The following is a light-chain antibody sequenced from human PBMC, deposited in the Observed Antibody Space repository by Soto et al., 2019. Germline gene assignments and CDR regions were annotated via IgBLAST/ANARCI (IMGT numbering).Light chain of an antibody. Sequence: QSVLTQPRSVSGSPGQSVTISCTGTSSDVGGYNYVSWYQQHPGKAPKLMIYDVSKRPSGVPDRFSGSKSGNTASLTISGPQAEDEADYYCCSYAGSYTCDVGTGTKV. CDR1: SSDVGGYNY. J-gene: IGLJ1*01. CDR2: DVS. CDR3: CSYAGSYTCD. V-gene: IGLV2-11*01.